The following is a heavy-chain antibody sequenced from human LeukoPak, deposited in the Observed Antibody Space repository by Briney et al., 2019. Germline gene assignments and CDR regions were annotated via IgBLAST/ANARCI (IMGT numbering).Heavy chain of an antibody. V-gene: IGHV3-30-3*01. CDR1: GFTFSSYA. Sequence: GGSLRLSCAASGFTFSSYAMHWVRQAPGKGLEWVAVISYDGSNKYYADSVKGRFTISRDNSKNTLYLQMNRLRAEDTDVYYCARDHSMVRGVISYFDYWGQGTLVTVSS. D-gene: IGHD3-10*01. CDR2: ISYDGSNK. J-gene: IGHJ4*02. CDR3: ARDHSMVRGVISYFDY.